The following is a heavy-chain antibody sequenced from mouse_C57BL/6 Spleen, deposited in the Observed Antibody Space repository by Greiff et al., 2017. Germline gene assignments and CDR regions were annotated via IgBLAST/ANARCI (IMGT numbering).Heavy chain of an antibody. V-gene: IGHV5-4*01. D-gene: IGHD2-3*01. CDR2: ISDGGSYT. Sequence: EVQVVESGGGLVKPGGSLKLSCAASGFTFSSYAMSWVRQTPEKRLEWVATISDGGSYTYYPDNVKGRFTISRDNAKNYLYLQMSHLKSEDTAMXCCARDGYYTLFDYWGQGTTLTVSS. CDR3: ARDGYYTLFDY. CDR1: GFTFSSYA. J-gene: IGHJ2*01.